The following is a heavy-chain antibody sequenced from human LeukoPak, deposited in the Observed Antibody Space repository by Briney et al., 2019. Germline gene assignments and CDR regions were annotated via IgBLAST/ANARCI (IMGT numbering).Heavy chain of an antibody. CDR1: GGSISPYY. V-gene: IGHV4-4*07. CDR3: ARWWGDPHYYFDY. D-gene: IGHD2-15*01. Sequence: SETLSLTCVVSGGSISPYYWSWIRQPAGKGLEWIGRIYTSGSTNYNPSLKSRVTMSVDTSKNQFSLKLSSVTAADTAVYYCARWWGDPHYYFDYWGQGTLVTVSS. CDR2: IYTSGST. J-gene: IGHJ4*02.